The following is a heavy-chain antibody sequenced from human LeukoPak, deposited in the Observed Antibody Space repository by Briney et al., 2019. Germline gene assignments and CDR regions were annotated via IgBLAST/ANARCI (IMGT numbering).Heavy chain of an antibody. CDR3: AIEGLLVTTNKVHYNYFDP. D-gene: IGHD4-17*01. Sequence: SETLSLTCTVSGGSISSDKFFWTWIRQPAGKQLEWIGRVYNSGITNYNPSLRSRVTISVDTSKNEFSLNLSSVTAADTAVYYCAIEGLLVTTNKVHYNYFDPWGLGTLVTVSS. CDR2: VYNSGIT. V-gene: IGHV4-61*02. CDR1: GGSISSDKFF. J-gene: IGHJ5*02.